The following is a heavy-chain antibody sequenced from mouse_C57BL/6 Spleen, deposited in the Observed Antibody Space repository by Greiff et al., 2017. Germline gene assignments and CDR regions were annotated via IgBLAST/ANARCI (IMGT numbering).Heavy chain of an antibody. Sequence: VQLQQSGPGLVKPSQSLSLTCSVTGYSITSGYYWNWIRQFPGNKLEWMGYISYDGSNHYNPSLKNRISITRDTSKNQFFLKLNSVTTEDTATYYCARGDWDWYFDVWGTGTTVTVSS. CDR2: ISYDGSN. D-gene: IGHD4-1*01. V-gene: IGHV3-6*01. CDR1: GYSITSGYY. J-gene: IGHJ1*03. CDR3: ARGDWDWYFDV.